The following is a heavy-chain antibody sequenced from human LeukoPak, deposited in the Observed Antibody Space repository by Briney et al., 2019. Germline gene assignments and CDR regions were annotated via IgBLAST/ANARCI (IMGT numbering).Heavy chain of an antibody. D-gene: IGHD2-2*01. J-gene: IGHJ3*02. Sequence: GGSLRLSCAASGFTFSSYAMSWVRQAPGKGLEWVSAISGSGGSTYYADSAKGRFTISRDNSKNTLYLQMNSLRAEDTAVYYCAKGGYCSSTSCYGVDAFDIWGQGTMVTVSS. CDR2: ISGSGGST. CDR1: GFTFSSYA. CDR3: AKGGYCSSTSCYGVDAFDI. V-gene: IGHV3-23*01.